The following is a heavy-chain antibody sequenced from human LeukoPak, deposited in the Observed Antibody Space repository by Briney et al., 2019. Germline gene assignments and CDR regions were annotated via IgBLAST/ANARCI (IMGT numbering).Heavy chain of an antibody. CDR2: ISTSSNYI. CDR3: ARSQRWFDY. V-gene: IGHV3-21*01. CDR1: GFTFSSYS. Sequence: GGSLRLSCASSGFTFSSYSMNWVRQPPGKGLEWVSSISTSSNYIYYADSVKGRYTISRDQAKNSLFLHMNSLRAEDTAVYYCARSQRWFDYWGQGTLVTVSS. J-gene: IGHJ4*02. D-gene: IGHD2-15*01.